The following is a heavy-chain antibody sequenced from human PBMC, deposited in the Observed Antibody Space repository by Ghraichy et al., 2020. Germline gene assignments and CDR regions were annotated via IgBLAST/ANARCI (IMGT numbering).Heavy chain of an antibody. CDR3: ARDLGVNGQQLAPRYFDL. CDR2: IYYSGST. Sequence: SQTLSLTCTVSGDSVSSGSYYWSWIRQPPGKGLEWIGYIYYSGSTKYNSSLKRRVTISVDTSKNQFSLKLSSVTAADTAVYYCARDLGVNGQQLAPRYFDLWGRGTLVTVSS. D-gene: IGHD6-13*01. J-gene: IGHJ2*01. V-gene: IGHV4-61*01. CDR1: GDSVSSGSYY.